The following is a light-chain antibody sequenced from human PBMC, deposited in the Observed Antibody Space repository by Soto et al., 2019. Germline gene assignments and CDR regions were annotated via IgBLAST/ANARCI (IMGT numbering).Light chain of an antibody. Sequence: EILLTQSPATLSLSPGERATLSCRASQSVSSYLAWYQHKPGQAPRLLIYDASNRAPGIPARFSGSGSGTDFTLTISCLESEDFAMYYCHHRKNWPFTFGRGAKVEIK. CDR3: HHRKNWPFT. V-gene: IGKV3-11*01. J-gene: IGKJ4*01. CDR1: QSVSSY. CDR2: DAS.